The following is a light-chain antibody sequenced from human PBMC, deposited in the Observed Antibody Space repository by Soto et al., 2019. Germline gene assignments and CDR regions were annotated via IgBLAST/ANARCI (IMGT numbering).Light chain of an antibody. J-gene: IGKJ4*01. CDR1: QTIRNF. Sequence: DIQMTQSPSSLSASVGDRVTITCRASQTIRNFLNWYQQKPGTAPRLLIHTTSSLQSGVPARFSVSGSGTEWTLTISSLQPEDFATYYCQQSSSTPQTVGGGPKVDI. CDR2: TTS. V-gene: IGKV1-39*01. CDR3: QQSSSTPQT.